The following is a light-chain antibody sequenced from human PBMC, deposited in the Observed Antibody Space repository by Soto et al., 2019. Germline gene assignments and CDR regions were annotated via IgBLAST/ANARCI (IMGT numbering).Light chain of an antibody. J-gene: IGKJ5*01. Sequence: EIALTQSPGTLSLSPGERATISCRASQGVGNKYLAWYQQRPGQAPRLLIYAASSRATGVPDRFSGSGSGTDFTFTISRLEPEDFAVYYCQQYTNAHGITFGQGTRLEIK. CDR1: QGVGNKY. CDR2: AAS. V-gene: IGKV3-20*01. CDR3: QQYTNAHGIT.